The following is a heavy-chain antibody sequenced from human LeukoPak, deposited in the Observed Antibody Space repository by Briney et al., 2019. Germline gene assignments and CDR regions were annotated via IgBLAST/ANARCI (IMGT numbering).Heavy chain of an antibody. J-gene: IGHJ4*02. CDR2: ISYDGSNK. Sequence: PRGSLRLSCAASGVSASSNYMNCGRQAPGKRLEWVAVISYDGSNKYYADSVKGRFTISRDNSKNTLYLQMNSLRAEDTAVYYCARVRGYGDYVILDYWGQGILVTVSS. CDR3: ARVRGYGDYVILDY. CDR1: GVSASSNY. D-gene: IGHD5-12*01. V-gene: IGHV3-30*19.